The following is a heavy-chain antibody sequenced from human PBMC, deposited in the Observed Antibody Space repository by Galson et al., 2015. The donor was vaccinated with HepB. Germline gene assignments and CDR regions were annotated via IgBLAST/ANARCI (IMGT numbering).Heavy chain of an antibody. CDR3: ARVDQMYAHYFDY. J-gene: IGHJ4*02. CDR2: IYYSGST. CDR1: GGSISSSSYY. D-gene: IGHD2-8*01. Sequence: ETLSLTCTVSGGSISSSSYYWGWIRQPPGKGLEWIGSIYYSGSTYYNPSLKSRVTISVDTSKNQFSLKLSSVTAADTAVYYCARVDQMYAHYFDYWGQGTLVTVSS. V-gene: IGHV4-39*01.